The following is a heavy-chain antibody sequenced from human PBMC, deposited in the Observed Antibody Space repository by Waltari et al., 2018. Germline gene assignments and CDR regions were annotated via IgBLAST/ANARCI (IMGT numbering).Heavy chain of an antibody. CDR1: GFTFSSYA. J-gene: IGHJ4*02. V-gene: IGHV3-30-3*01. Sequence: QVQLVESGGGVVQPGRSLRLSCAASGFTFSSYAMHWVRQAPGKGLEWVAVISYDGSNKYYADSVKGRFTISRDNSKNTLYLQMNSLRAEDTAVYYCARGGSRVRWYFDYWGQGTLVTVSS. CDR3: ARGGSRVRWYFDY. D-gene: IGHD3-10*01. CDR2: ISYDGSNK.